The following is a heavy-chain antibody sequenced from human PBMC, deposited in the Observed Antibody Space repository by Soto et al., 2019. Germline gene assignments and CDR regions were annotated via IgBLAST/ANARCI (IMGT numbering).Heavy chain of an antibody. CDR2: MNPNSGNT. J-gene: IGHJ4*02. Sequence: ASVKVSCKASGYTFTSYDINWVRQATGQGLEWMGWMNPNSGNTGYAQKFQGRVTMTRNTSIGTAYMELSSLRSEDTAVYYCARVPFYCSSTSCYDSYFDYWGQGTLVTVSS. CDR3: ARVPFYCSSTSCYDSYFDY. D-gene: IGHD2-2*01. CDR1: GYTFTSYD. V-gene: IGHV1-8*01.